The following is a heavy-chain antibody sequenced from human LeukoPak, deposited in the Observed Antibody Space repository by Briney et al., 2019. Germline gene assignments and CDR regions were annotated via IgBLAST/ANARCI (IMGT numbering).Heavy chain of an antibody. D-gene: IGHD3-10*01. CDR3: ASEGEYYFGYFH. Sequence: GGSLRLSCAASGFTFSKYWMTWVRQAPGKGLEWVANINQDGSEKNCVDSVKGRFTISRDNAKSSLYLQMNSLRAEDTAIYYCASEGEYYFGYFHWGQGSLVTVSS. CDR1: GFTFSKYW. J-gene: IGHJ4*02. CDR2: INQDGSEK. V-gene: IGHV3-7*01.